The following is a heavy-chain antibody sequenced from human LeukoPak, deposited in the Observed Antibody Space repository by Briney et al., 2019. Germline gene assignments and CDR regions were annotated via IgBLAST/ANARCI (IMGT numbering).Heavy chain of an antibody. CDR1: GFTFSNAW. V-gene: IGHV3-15*01. Sequence: GGFLRLSCAASGFTFSNAWMSWVRQAPGKGLEWVGRVKSKSNGGTTGYAAPVKGRFTISRDDSKNTYLQMNSLKSEDTAVYFCTAGVGHSDFDYWGQGTLVTVSS. CDR3: TAGVGHSDFDY. J-gene: IGHJ4*02. D-gene: IGHD2-8*01. CDR2: VKSKSNGGTT.